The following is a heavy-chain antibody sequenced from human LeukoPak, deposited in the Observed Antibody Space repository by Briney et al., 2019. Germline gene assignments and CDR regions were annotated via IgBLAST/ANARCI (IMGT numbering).Heavy chain of an antibody. D-gene: IGHD3-22*01. V-gene: IGHV5-51*01. Sequence: PGESLKISCKGSGYSFSSYWIAWVRQMPGKGLEWMGIIYPGDSDTRYSPSFQGQVTISADKSISTAYLQWSSLKASDTAMYYCARHLPDSSGYYYVGGVDYWGQGTLVTVSS. CDR3: ARHLPDSSGYYYVGGVDY. J-gene: IGHJ4*02. CDR1: GYSFSSYW. CDR2: IYPGDSDT.